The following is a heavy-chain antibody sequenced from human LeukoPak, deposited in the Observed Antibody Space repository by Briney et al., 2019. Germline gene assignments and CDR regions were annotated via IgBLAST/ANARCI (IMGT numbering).Heavy chain of an antibody. J-gene: IGHJ4*02. CDR3: ARADSTGYFLGHFDY. CDR2: INWNGGST. D-gene: IGHD3-22*01. V-gene: IGHV3-20*04. Sequence: GGSLRLSCAASGFTFDDYGMSWVRQAPGKGLEWVSGINWNGGSTGYADSVKGRFTISRDNAKNSLYLRMNSLRAEDTALYYCARADSTGYFLGHFDYWGQGTLVTVSS. CDR1: GFTFDDYG.